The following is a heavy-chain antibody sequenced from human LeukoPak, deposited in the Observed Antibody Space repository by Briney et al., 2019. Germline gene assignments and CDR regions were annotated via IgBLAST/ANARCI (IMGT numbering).Heavy chain of an antibody. D-gene: IGHD4-17*01. CDR1: GFTFSDNY. V-gene: IGHV3-11*04. CDR3: ARRSPWYYGAIDY. Sequence: PAGSLRLSSAASGFTFSDNYMSWIRQAPGQGLEWVSYISSSGSNIYYADSVKGRFTISRDNAKNSLYLQMNSLRAEDTAVYYCARRSPWYYGAIDYWGQGSLVTVSS. CDR2: ISSSGSNI. J-gene: IGHJ4*02.